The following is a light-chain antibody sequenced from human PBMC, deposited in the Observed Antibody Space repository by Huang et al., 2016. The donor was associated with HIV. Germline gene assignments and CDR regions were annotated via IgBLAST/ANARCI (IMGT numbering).Light chain of an antibody. CDR2: GAS. Sequence: EVVMTQSPATLSVSPGERATLSCRARQSVSSNLAWYQQNPGQAPRLLIYGASTRATGIPARFSGSGSGTEFTLTISSLQSEDFAVYYCQQYNNWPPVTFGQGTKLEIK. CDR3: QQYNNWPPVT. V-gene: IGKV3-15*01. CDR1: QSVSSN. J-gene: IGKJ2*01.